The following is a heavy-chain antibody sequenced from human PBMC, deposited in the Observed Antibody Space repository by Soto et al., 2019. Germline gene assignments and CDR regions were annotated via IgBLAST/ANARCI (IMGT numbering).Heavy chain of an antibody. Sequence: ASVKVSCKTSGYTFNTYGINLVRQAPGQGIELMGWISAYXXKXTXXXKXXGRVTLTTDTSTSTAYMELRSLRSDDTAIYYCARDPHEFWTSYRFDPWGQGTPVTVSS. V-gene: IGHV1-18*01. J-gene: IGHJ5*02. CDR2: ISAYXXKX. D-gene: IGHD3-3*01. CDR1: GYTFNTYG. CDR3: ARDPHEFWTSYRFDP.